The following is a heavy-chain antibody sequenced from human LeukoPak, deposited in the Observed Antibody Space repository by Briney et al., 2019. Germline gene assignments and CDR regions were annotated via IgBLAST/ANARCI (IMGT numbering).Heavy chain of an antibody. V-gene: IGHV4-34*01. CDR1: GGSFSGYY. CDR3: VSYRGAFFQH. D-gene: IGHD4-23*01. Sequence: SETLSLTCAVYGGSFSGYYWSWIRQPPGKGLEWIGEINHSGSTNYNPSLKSRVTISVDTSKNQFSLKLSSVTAADTAVYYCVSYRGAFFQHWGQGTLVTVSS. J-gene: IGHJ1*01. CDR2: INHSGST.